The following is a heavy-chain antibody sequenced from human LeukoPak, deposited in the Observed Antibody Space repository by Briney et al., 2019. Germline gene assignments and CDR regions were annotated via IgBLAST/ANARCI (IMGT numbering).Heavy chain of an antibody. CDR2: INPNSGGT. CDR1: GYTFTGYY. J-gene: IGHJ5*02. Sequence: GASVKVSCKASGYTFTGYYMHWVRQAPGQGLEWMAWINPNSGGTNYAQKFQGRVTMTRDTSISTAYMELSRLRSDDTAVYYCARDYVAVALRMYNWFDPWGQGTLVTVSS. CDR3: ARDYVAVALRMYNWFDP. D-gene: IGHD6-19*01. V-gene: IGHV1-2*02.